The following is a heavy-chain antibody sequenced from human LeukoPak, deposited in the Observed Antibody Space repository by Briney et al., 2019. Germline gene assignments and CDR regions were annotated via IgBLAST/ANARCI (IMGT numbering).Heavy chain of an antibody. CDR2: ISGSGRST. CDR3: ARDAGYGSGSFFFDC. CDR1: GFNFNYIG. Sequence: PGGSLRLSCSASGFNFNYIGMSWVRQAPGKGLEWVSAISGSGRSTYYADSMKGRFTISRDNSKNMLYLQMNSLRAEDTAVYYCARDAGYGSGSFFFDCWGQGTLVTVSS. D-gene: IGHD3-10*01. J-gene: IGHJ4*02. V-gene: IGHV3-23*01.